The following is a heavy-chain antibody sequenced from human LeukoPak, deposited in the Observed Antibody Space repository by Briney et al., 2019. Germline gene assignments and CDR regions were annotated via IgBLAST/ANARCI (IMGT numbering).Heavy chain of an antibody. Sequence: SETLSLTCTVSGGSISDYYWNWIRQPPGKGLEWIGYIYYSGSTNYNPSLKGRVTISVDTSKNQFSLNLMSVTAADTAVYYCVKDGGHTALDPWGQGTQVTVSS. CDR2: IYYSGST. J-gene: IGHJ5*02. V-gene: IGHV4-59*12. CDR1: GGSISDYY. D-gene: IGHD3-16*01. CDR3: VKDGGHTALDP.